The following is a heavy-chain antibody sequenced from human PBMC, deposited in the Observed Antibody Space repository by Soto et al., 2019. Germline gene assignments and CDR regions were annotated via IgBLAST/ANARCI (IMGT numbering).Heavy chain of an antibody. CDR2: IGATGSVT. CDR1: GFTFSSFA. J-gene: IGHJ4*02. V-gene: IGHV3-23*01. Sequence: EVQLLESGGGLVQPGGSLRLSCSASGFTFSSFAMTWVRQAPGKGLEWVSGIGATGSVTYHAVSVKGRFTIFRDNSKNTLYLQMNSLRAEDTAVYYCAKDDRGGSSWSWWYFDYWGQGTLVTVSS. D-gene: IGHD6-13*01. CDR3: AKDDRGGSSWSWWYFDY.